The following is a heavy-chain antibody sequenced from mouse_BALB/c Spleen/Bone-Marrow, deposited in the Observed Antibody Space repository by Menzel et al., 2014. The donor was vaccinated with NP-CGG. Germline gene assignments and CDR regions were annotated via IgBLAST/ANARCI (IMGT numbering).Heavy chain of an antibody. Sequence: VKLVESGPGLVAPSQSLSITCTVSGSSLTSYGVHWVRQPPGKGLEWLGVIWADGSTNYNSALMSRLSISKDNSKYQVFLKMNSQQTDDTAMCYCASTARATTGFAYWGQGTLVTVSA. V-gene: IGHV2-9*02. CDR3: ASTARATTGFAY. D-gene: IGHD3-1*01. CDR1: GSSLTSYG. J-gene: IGHJ3*01. CDR2: IWADGST.